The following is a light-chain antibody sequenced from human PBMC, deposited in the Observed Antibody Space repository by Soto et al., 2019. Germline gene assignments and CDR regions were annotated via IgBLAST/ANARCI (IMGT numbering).Light chain of an antibody. CDR3: QQYNRWPPIT. J-gene: IGKJ5*01. Sequence: EIVVTQSPDTLSVSKGDRATLSCRASRSVGSNLAWYQQRPGQAPRLLIYGTSIRATGIPARFSGSGSGTEFSLTISNLQSEDFAVYYCQQYNRWPPITFGQGARLEI. CDR2: GTS. CDR1: RSVGSN. V-gene: IGKV3-15*01.